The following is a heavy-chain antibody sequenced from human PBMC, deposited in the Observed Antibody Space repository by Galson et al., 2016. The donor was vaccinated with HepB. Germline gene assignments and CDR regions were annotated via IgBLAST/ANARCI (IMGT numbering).Heavy chain of an antibody. CDR3: AAYGASIAATGTGDWYGMDV. D-gene: IGHD6-13*01. CDR2: IIPFFGPA. CDR1: GGTFSSYA. J-gene: IGHJ6*02. Sequence: SVKVSCKASGGTFSSYAISWVRQAPGQGLEWMGGIIPFFGPANYAQKFQGRVTITADESTSTVYMELRSLRSEETAVYYCAAYGASIAATGTGDWYGMDVWGQGTTVTVSS. V-gene: IGHV1-69*13.